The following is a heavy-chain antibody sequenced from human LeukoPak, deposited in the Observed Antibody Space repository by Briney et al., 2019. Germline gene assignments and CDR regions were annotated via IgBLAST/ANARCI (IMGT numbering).Heavy chain of an antibody. Sequence: GGSLRLSCAASGFTFSSYSMNWVRQAPGKGLEWVSYISSSSSTIYYADSVKGRFTISRDNAKNSLYLQMNSLRAEDTAVYYCARDRSSGWYDAFDIWGQGTMVTVPS. CDR1: GFTFSSYS. J-gene: IGHJ3*02. CDR3: ARDRSSGWYDAFDI. CDR2: ISSSSSTI. D-gene: IGHD6-19*01. V-gene: IGHV3-48*01.